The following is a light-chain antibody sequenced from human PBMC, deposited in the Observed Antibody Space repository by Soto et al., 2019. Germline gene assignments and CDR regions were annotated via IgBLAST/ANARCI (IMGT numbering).Light chain of an antibody. CDR3: CSYAGSYPVV. CDR2: DVS. CDR1: SSDVGVYNY. J-gene: IGLJ2*01. Sequence: QSALTQPRSVSGAPGQSVTISCTGTSSDVGVYNYVYWYQQQPGKAPKLMIYDVSKRTSGVPDRFSGSKSGNTASLTISVLQAEDEADYYCCSYAGSYPVVFGGGTKLTVL. V-gene: IGLV2-11*01.